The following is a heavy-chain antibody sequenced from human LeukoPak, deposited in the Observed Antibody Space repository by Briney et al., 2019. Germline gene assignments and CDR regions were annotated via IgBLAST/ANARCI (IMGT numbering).Heavy chain of an antibody. CDR3: AKSQREACCYGMDV. CDR1: GSTFSNYA. J-gene: IGHJ6*02. V-gene: IGHV3-23*01. D-gene: IGHD1-26*01. Sequence: GGSLRLSCTASGSTFSNYAMNWVRRAPGKGLEWVSAISGSGSNTYYADSVKDRFTISRDNSKNSLYLQMNSLRAKDTAVYYCAKSQREACCYGMDVWGQGTTVTVS. CDR2: ISGSGSNT.